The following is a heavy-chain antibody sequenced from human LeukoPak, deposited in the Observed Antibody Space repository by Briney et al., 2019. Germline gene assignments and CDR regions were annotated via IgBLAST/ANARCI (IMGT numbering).Heavy chain of an antibody. V-gene: IGHV4-34*01. Sequence: SETLSLTCAVYGGSFSGYYWSWIRQPPGKGLEWIGEINHSGSTNYNPSLKSRVTISVDTSKNQFSLKLSSVTAADTAVYYCARGLYSSGWEDAFDIWGQGTMVTVSS. CDR2: INHSGST. J-gene: IGHJ3*02. CDR3: ARGLYSSGWEDAFDI. CDR1: GGSFSGYY. D-gene: IGHD6-19*01.